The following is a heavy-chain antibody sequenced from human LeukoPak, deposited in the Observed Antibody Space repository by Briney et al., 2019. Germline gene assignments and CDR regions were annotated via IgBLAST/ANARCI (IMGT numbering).Heavy chain of an antibody. V-gene: IGHV1-46*01. CDR1: GYTFTSYY. CDR2: INPSGGST. Sequence: GASVKVSCKASGYTFTSYYMHWVRQAPGQGLEWMGIINPSGGSTSYAQKFQGRVTITTDESTSTAYMELSSLRSEDTAVYYCARGEYWGPTVTTDYWGQGTLVTVSS. J-gene: IGHJ4*02. CDR3: ARGEYWGPTVTTDY. D-gene: IGHD4-17*01.